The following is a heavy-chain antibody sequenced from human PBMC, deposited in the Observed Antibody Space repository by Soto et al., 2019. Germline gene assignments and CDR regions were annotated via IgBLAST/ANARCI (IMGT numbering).Heavy chain of an antibody. CDR3: ASNPGRYYYYYYYMDV. CDR1: GFTFSSYA. Sequence: PGGSLRLSCAASGFTFSSYAMSWVRQAPGKGLEWVSAISGSGGSTYYADSVKGRFTISRDNSKNTLYLQMNSLRAEDTAVYYCASNPGRYYYYYYYMDVWGKGTTVTVSS. CDR2: ISGSGGST. J-gene: IGHJ6*03. V-gene: IGHV3-23*01.